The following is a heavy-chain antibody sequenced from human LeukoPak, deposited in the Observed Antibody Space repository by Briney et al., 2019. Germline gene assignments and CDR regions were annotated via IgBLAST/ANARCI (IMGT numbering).Heavy chain of an antibody. D-gene: IGHD3-22*01. CDR2: IVVGSGNT. CDR3: AATYYYDSGGYYGMDV. Sequence: GASVKVSCKASGFTFTSSAMQWVRQARGQRLEWIGWIVVGSGNTNYAQKFQERVTITRDMSTSTAYMELSSLRSEDTAVYYCAATYYYDSGGYYGMDVWAKGPRSPSP. J-gene: IGHJ6*02. V-gene: IGHV1-58*02. CDR1: GFTFTSSA.